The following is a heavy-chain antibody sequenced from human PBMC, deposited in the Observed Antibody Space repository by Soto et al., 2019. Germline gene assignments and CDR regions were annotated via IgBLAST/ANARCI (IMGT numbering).Heavy chain of an antibody. V-gene: IGHV4-38-2*01. D-gene: IGHD5-12*01. CDR3: ARSSGYVPGGY. Sequence: ASETVSLTCAVSGYPISSGYYWGWIRQPPGKGLEWIGIIHHSGSTYYNPSLRSRITISVDTSKNQFSLKMPSVTAADTAVYYCARSSGYVPGGYWGQGILVTVSS. CDR1: GYPISSGYY. CDR2: IHHSGST. J-gene: IGHJ4*02.